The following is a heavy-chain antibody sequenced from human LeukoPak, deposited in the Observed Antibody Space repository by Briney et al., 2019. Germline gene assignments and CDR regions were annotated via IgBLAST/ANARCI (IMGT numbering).Heavy chain of an antibody. D-gene: IGHD3-10*01. CDR3: ARGRSSMVRGYYYYYMDV. CDR1: GGSISIGSYC. CDR2: IYYSGST. J-gene: IGHJ6*03. Sequence: SETLSLTCTVSGGSISIGSYCWSWIRQPPGKGLEWIGYIYYSGSTNYNPSLKSRVTISVDTSKNQFSLKLSSVTAADRAVYYCARGRSSMVRGYYYYYMDVWGKGTTVTISS. V-gene: IGHV4-61*01.